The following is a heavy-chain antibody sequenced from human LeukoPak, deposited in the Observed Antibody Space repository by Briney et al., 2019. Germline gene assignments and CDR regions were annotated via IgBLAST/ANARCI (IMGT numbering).Heavy chain of an antibody. Sequence: PGRSLRLSCAASGFTFDDYAMHWVRQAPGKGLEWVSGISWNSGSIGYADSVKGRFTISRDNSKNTLYPQMNSLRAEDTAVYYCANTPSVRNAFDIWGQGTMVTVSS. J-gene: IGHJ3*02. CDR2: ISWNSGSI. D-gene: IGHD6-19*01. CDR1: GFTFDDYA. CDR3: ANTPSVRNAFDI. V-gene: IGHV3-9*01.